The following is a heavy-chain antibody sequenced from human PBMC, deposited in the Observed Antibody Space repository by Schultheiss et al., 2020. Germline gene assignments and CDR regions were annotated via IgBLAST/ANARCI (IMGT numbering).Heavy chain of an antibody. CDR3: ARIPGIAVAGRDY. Sequence: SETLSLTCTVSGGSISSYYWSWIRQPPGKGLEWIGYIYYSSTNYNPSLKSRVTISVDTSKNQFSLKLSSVTAADTAVYYCARIPGIAVAGRDYWGQGTLVTVSS. J-gene: IGHJ4*02. V-gene: IGHV4-59*01. D-gene: IGHD6-19*01. CDR1: GGSISSYY. CDR2: IYYSST.